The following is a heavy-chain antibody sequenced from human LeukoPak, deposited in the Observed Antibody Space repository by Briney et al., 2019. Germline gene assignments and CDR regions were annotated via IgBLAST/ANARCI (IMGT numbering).Heavy chain of an antibody. Sequence: ASVKVSCKASGGTFSSYTISWVRQAPGQGLEWMGRIVPILGIANYAQKFQGRVTITADKSTSTAYMELSGLRSEDTAVYYCARAYGSGIFQHWGQGTLVTVSS. CDR1: GGTFSSYT. D-gene: IGHD3-10*01. CDR3: ARAYGSGIFQH. J-gene: IGHJ1*01. CDR2: IVPILGIA. V-gene: IGHV1-69*02.